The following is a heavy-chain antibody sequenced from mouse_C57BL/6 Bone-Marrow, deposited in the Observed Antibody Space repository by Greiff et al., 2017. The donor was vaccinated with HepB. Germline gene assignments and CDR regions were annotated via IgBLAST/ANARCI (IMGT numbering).Heavy chain of an antibody. V-gene: IGHV1-50*01. Sequence: VQLQQPGAELVKPGASVKLSCKASGYTFTSYWMQWVKQRPGQGLEWIGEIDTSDSYTNYNQKFKGKATLTVDTSSSTAYMQLSSLTSKDSAVYYCARRQLRPYYAMDYWGQGTSVTVSS. CDR3: ARRQLRPYYAMDY. CDR1: GYTFTSYW. CDR2: IDTSDSYT. D-gene: IGHD3-2*02. J-gene: IGHJ4*01.